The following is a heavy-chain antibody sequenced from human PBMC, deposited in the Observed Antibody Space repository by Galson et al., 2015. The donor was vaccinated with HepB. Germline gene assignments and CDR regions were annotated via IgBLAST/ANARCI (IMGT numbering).Heavy chain of an antibody. V-gene: IGHV6-1*01. Sequence: CAISAVRVPSTSSAWNWFRQSTSRGLGWLGRTYYRSKWYNDYAVSVKSRITINPDKSKNQFSLQLNSLTPEDTAVYYCARDSIAAAATLFDYWGQGTLVTVSS. CDR2: TYYRSKWYN. J-gene: IGHJ4*02. CDR1: AVRVPSTSSA. CDR3: ARDSIAAAATLFDY. D-gene: IGHD6-13*01.